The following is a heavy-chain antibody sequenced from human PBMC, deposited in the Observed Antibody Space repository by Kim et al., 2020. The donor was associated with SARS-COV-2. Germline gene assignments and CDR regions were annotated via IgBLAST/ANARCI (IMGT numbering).Heavy chain of an antibody. D-gene: IGHD2-15*01. V-gene: IGHV3-30*01. CDR3: ARAYCSGGSCYLDY. Sequence: DSVKGRFTISRDNSKNTLYLKMNSRRAEDTAGYYCARAYCSGGSCYLDYWGQGTLVTVSS. J-gene: IGHJ4*02.